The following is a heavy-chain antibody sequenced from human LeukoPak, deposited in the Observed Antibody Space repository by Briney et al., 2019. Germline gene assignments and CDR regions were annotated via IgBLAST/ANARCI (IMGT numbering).Heavy chain of an antibody. J-gene: IGHJ4*02. V-gene: IGHV3-23*01. D-gene: IGHD3-3*01. CDR2: ISSTGGTA. CDR3: VRNLDFWGDSEDY. Sequence: GGTLRLSCAASGFTFSSFGMSWVRQAPGKGLEWVSAISSTGGTAYYADSVKGRFTISRDNAKNTLYLQMNSLRAEDTAVYYCVRNLDFWGDSEDYWGQGTRVTVSS. CDR1: GFTFSSFG.